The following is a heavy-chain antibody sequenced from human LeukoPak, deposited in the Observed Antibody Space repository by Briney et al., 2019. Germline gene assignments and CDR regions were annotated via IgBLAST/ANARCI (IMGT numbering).Heavy chain of an antibody. Sequence: SETLSLTCSVSGSSISSLYWSWIRQPPGKGLEWIGYIYYTGSTNHNPSLKSRVTIFVDTSKNQFSLRLSSVTAADTAVYYCARHRAYSSSSPFDYWGQGTLVTVSS. V-gene: IGHV4-59*08. CDR3: ARHRAYSSSSPFDY. CDR1: GSSISSLY. J-gene: IGHJ4*02. CDR2: IYYTGST. D-gene: IGHD6-6*01.